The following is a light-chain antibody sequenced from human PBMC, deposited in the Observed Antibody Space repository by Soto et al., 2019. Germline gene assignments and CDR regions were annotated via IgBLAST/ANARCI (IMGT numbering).Light chain of an antibody. CDR1: QGIRND. J-gene: IGKJ2*01. CDR2: AAS. V-gene: IGKV1-6*01. Sequence: AIQMTQSPSSLSASVGDRVTITCRASQGIRNDLGWYQQRPGKAPNLLIYAASTLQSGVPSRFSGSGSGTDFTLTISSLQPEDFATYYCLQDYNYPRTFGQGTKLEIK. CDR3: LQDYNYPRT.